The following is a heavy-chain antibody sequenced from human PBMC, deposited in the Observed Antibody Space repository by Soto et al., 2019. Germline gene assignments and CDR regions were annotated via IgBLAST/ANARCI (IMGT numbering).Heavy chain of an antibody. J-gene: IGHJ5*01. CDR1: GFSFSNHG. Sequence: QMQLVESGGGAVQPGRSLRLSCAASGFSFSNHGMHWVRQAPGKGLDWVADISHGGSDTWYADSVKGRFTISRDNSKNTVYLQMDGLRSEDTAIYYGVSGEGRYGHDTRFDSWGQGTLVTVSS. V-gene: IGHV3-30*03. CDR3: VSGEGRYGHDTRFDS. D-gene: IGHD5-12*01. CDR2: ISHGGSDT.